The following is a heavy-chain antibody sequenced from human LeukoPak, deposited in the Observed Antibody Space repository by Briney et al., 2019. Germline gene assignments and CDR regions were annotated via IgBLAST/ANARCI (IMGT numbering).Heavy chain of an antibody. Sequence: GGSLRLSCAASGFTFSSYAMSWVRQAPGKGLEWVSAISGSGGSTYYADSVKGRFTISRDNSKNTLYLQMNSLRAEDTAVYYCANRLVLKQAAYYYGMDVWGQGTTVTVPS. J-gene: IGHJ6*02. CDR1: GFTFSSYA. CDR3: ANRLVLKQAAYYYGMDV. V-gene: IGHV3-23*01. CDR2: ISGSGGST. D-gene: IGHD3-9*01.